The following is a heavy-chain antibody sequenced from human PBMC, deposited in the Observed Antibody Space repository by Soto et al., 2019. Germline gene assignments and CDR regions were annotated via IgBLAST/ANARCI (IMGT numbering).Heavy chain of an antibody. V-gene: IGHV3-30*18. CDR3: AKARVANHWANYYGLDV. J-gene: IGHJ6*02. Sequence: QEQLVESGGGVVQPGRSLRLSCAASGFIFANYGMHWVRQAPGKGLEWVALITYEGSNKYYADAVKGRFTISRDNAKNMVSLQMDSLRAEDTAVYYCAKARVANHWANYYGLDVWGQGTTVTVSS. CDR2: ITYEGSNK. D-gene: IGHD2-21*01. CDR1: GFIFANYG.